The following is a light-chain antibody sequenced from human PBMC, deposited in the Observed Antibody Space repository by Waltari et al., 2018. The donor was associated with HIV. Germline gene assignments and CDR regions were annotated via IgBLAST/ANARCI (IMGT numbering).Light chain of an antibody. J-gene: IGLJ3*02. CDR2: KDT. V-gene: IGLV3-25*03. CDR3: QSLDTSNTWV. CDR1: GLPKQY. Sequence: SYELTQPPSVSVSPGQTARITCPGDGLPKQYASWYQQKPGQAPVMVMYKDTERPSGIPERFSGSSSGTTVTLTISGVQAEDEADYHCQSLDTSNTWVFGGGTKLTVL.